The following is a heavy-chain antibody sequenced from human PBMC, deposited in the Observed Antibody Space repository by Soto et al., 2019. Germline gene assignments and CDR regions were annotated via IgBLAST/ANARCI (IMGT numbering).Heavy chain of an antibody. J-gene: IGHJ6*02. Sequence: GASVKVSCQASGYPFTSYAMHWVRQAPGQRLEWMGWINAGNGNTKYSQKFQGRVTITRDTSASTAYMELSSLRSEDTAVYYCASRDNDFWSGYPLDYYGMDVWGQGTTVTVSS. V-gene: IGHV1-3*01. D-gene: IGHD3-3*01. CDR3: ASRDNDFWSGYPLDYYGMDV. CDR2: INAGNGNT. CDR1: GYPFTSYA.